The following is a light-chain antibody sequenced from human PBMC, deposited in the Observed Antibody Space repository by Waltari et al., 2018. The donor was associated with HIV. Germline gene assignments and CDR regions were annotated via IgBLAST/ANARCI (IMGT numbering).Light chain of an antibody. J-gene: IGLJ3*02. CDR1: SSDVGRYTL. CDR3: CSYAGSSNWV. Sequence: QSALTQPASVSGSPGQSITISCTGSSSDVGRYTLVSWYQQHPGKAPKPMIFEGINRPSGVSNRFSGSKSGNTASLTISGLQAEDEADYYCCSYAGSSNWVFGGGTKLTVL. CDR2: EGI. V-gene: IGLV2-23*01.